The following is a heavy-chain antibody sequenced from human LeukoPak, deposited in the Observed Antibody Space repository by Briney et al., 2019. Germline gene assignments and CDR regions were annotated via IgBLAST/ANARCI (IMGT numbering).Heavy chain of an antibody. CDR2: IYPGDSDT. CDR1: GYSFTNYW. V-gene: IGHV5-51*01. Sequence: GESLKISCKGSGYSFTNYWIGWVRQMPGKGLEWMGIIYPGDSDTRYSPSFQGQATISADQSISTAFLQWHSLKASDTAMYYCARQYAMWFDPWGQGTLVTVSS. CDR3: ARQYAMWFDP. J-gene: IGHJ5*02.